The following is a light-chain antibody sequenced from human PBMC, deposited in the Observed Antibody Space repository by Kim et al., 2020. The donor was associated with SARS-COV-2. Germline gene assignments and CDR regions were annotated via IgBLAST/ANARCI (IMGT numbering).Light chain of an antibody. CDR3: QQYNNWPQT. Sequence: ASPGERAPLACRASQGVSSNLAWYQQRPGQAPRLVIYGASTRATGIPARFSGSGSGTEFTLTISSLQSEDFAVYYCQQYNNWPQTFGQGTKVDIK. V-gene: IGKV3-15*01. J-gene: IGKJ1*01. CDR2: GAS. CDR1: QGVSSN.